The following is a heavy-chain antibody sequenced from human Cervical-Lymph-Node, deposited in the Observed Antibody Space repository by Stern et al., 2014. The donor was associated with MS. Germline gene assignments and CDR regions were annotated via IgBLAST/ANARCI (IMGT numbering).Heavy chain of an antibody. D-gene: IGHD6-19*01. CDR3: AREVAGHRLGMMDV. J-gene: IGHJ6*02. CDR1: GYTFTSYY. Sequence: VQLVESGAEVKTPGASGKLSCQASGYTFTSYYMHWVRQAPGQGLEWMGIINPSGGSTNYAQKFQGRVTLTRDTSTSTVYMELSSLRSEDTAVYYCAREVAGHRLGMMDVWGQGTSVTVSS. CDR2: INPSGGST. V-gene: IGHV1-46*01.